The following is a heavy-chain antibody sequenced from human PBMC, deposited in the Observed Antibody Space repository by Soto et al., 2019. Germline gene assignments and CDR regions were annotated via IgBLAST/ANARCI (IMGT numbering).Heavy chain of an antibody. CDR1: GGSFSGYY. Sequence: SETLSLTCAVYGGSFSGYYWSWIRQPPGKGLEWIGEINHSGSTNYNPSLKSRVTISVDTSKNQFSLKLSSVTAADTAVYYCARTAAAGTAFDYWGQGTLVTVSS. D-gene: IGHD6-13*01. CDR3: ARTAAAGTAFDY. J-gene: IGHJ4*02. CDR2: INHSGST. V-gene: IGHV4-34*01.